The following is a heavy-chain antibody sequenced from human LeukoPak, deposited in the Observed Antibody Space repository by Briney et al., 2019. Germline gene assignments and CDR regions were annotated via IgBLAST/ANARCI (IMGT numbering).Heavy chain of an antibody. CDR1: GFTFRSFA. CDR2: ISGGGDFT. J-gene: IGHJ6*03. Sequence: GGSLRLSCAASGFTFRSFAMNWVRQAPGKGLECVSAISGGGDFTKYADSVKGRFTISRDNSKSTLYLQMNSLRAEDTAVYYCAKSVFDSSGDPYMDVWGKGTAVTISS. CDR3: AKSVFDSSGDPYMDV. D-gene: IGHD3-22*01. V-gene: IGHV3-23*01.